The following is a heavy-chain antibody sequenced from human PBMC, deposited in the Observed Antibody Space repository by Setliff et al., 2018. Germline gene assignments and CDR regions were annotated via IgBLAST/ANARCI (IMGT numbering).Heavy chain of an antibody. V-gene: IGHV1-3*01. CDR3: ARDSQLGFYYFDS. D-gene: IGHD1-1*01. J-gene: IGHJ4*02. CDR2: IHAGSSNT. CDR1: GYSFSSNA. Sequence: GASVKVSCKASGYSFSSNAFHWVRQAPGQTLEWMGWIHAGSSNTLYSQRFQDRITISRDTSATTVHMDLSSLRSEDTAIYYCARDSQLGFYYFDSWGRGTLVTVSS.